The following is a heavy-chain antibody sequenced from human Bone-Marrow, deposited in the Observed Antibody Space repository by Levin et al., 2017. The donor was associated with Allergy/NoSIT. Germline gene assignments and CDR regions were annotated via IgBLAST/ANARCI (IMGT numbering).Heavy chain of an antibody. CDR2: IYYSGST. V-gene: IGHV4-59*01. D-gene: IGHD3-3*01. Sequence: PSETLSLTCTVSGGSISSYYWSWIRQPPGKGLEWIGYIYYSGSTNYNPSLKSRVTISVDTSKNQFSLKLSSVTAADTAVYYCARVHPGTYYDFWSGYGGFDYWGQGTLVTVSS. J-gene: IGHJ4*02. CDR1: GGSISSYY. CDR3: ARVHPGTYYDFWSGYGGFDY.